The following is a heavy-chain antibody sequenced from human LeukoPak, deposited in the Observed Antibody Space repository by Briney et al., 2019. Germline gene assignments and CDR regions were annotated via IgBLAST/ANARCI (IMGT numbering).Heavy chain of an antibody. V-gene: IGHV3-53*01. J-gene: IGHJ1*01. CDR2: IYSGGSI. CDR1: GFTVSNND. D-gene: IGHD3-10*01. Sequence: GGSLRLSCAASGFTVSNNDINWVRQAPGKGLEWVSVIYSGGSIYYADSVEGRFTISRDNSKNTLYLQMNSLRADDTAVYYCARGDSYYYGSGTFQHWGQGTPVTVSS. CDR3: ARGDSYYYGSGTFQH.